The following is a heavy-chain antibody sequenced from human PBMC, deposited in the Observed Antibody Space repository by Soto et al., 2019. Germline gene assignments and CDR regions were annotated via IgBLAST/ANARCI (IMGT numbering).Heavy chain of an antibody. J-gene: IGHJ4*02. CDR3: ARAPWAADY. CDR2: IYSGGST. Sequence: EVQLVESGGGLVQPGGSLRLSCAASGFTVSTKYMSWVRQAPGKGLEWVSVIYSGGSTFYADSVRGRFTISRDNSKNTVNLQLSSVRAEVTAGYYCARAPWAADYWGQGTLVTVSS. CDR1: GFTVSTKY. D-gene: IGHD3-16*01. V-gene: IGHV3-66*01.